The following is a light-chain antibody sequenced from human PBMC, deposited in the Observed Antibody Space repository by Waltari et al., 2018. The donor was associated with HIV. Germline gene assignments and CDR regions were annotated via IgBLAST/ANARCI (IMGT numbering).Light chain of an antibody. J-gene: IGLJ1*01. CDR2: KDS. CDR3: QSADSSNTYV. CDR1: ALPKKY. Sequence: VSPGQTARITCSGDALPKKYAYWYQQRPGQAPVLVIYKDSERPSGIPERFSGSSSGTTVTLTISGVQAEDEADYYCQSADSSNTYVFGTGTKVTVL. V-gene: IGLV3-25*03.